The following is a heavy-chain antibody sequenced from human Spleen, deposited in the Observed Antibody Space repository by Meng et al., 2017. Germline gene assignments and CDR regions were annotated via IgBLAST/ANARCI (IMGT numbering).Heavy chain of an antibody. Sequence: QVQLQDSGPGLVKPSQTRSLTCTVSGGSISSGGYYWSWIRQHPGKGLEWIGYIYYSGSTYYNPSLKSRVTISVDTSKKQFSLRLTSVTAADTAVYYCVRENWKSTIDYSGQGTLVTVSS. CDR2: IYYSGST. CDR1: GGSISSGGYY. V-gene: IGHV4-30-4*08. D-gene: IGHD1-1*01. J-gene: IGHJ4*02. CDR3: VRENWKSTIDY.